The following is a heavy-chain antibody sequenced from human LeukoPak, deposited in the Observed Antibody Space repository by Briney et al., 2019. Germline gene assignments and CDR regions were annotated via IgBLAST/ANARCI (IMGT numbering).Heavy chain of an antibody. Sequence: SETLSLTCAVYGGSFSGYYWSWIRQPPGKGLEWIGEINHSGSTNYNPSLKSRVTISVDTSKNQFSLKLSSVTAADKAVYYCARYPSWHYDFWSGYSALYFDYWGQGTLVTVSS. D-gene: IGHD3-3*01. V-gene: IGHV4-34*01. CDR1: GGSFSGYY. CDR2: INHSGST. J-gene: IGHJ4*02. CDR3: ARYPSWHYDFWSGYSALYFDY.